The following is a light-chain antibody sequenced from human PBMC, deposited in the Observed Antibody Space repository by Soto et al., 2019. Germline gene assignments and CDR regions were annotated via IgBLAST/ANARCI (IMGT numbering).Light chain of an antibody. V-gene: IGKV2-30*02. CDR3: VQGTHWPIT. CDR2: KVS. Sequence: DVVMTQSPRSLPVTLGQPASISCWSSHSLVHSDGNTYLSWLHQRPGQSPRRHIYKVSNRDSGVPDRFSGNRSGTDFTLKISRVEAEDVGVYYCVQGTHWPITFGQGTRLEIK. J-gene: IGKJ5*01. CDR1: HSLVHSDGNTY.